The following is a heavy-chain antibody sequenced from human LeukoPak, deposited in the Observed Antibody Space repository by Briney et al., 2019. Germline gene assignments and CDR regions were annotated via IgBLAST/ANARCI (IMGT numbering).Heavy chain of an antibody. J-gene: IGHJ3*02. Sequence: SETLSLTCTVSGGSISSYYWSWLRQPPGKGLEWIGYIYYSGSTNYNPSLKSRVTISVDTSKNQFSLMLRSVTGADTAVYYCARRGGSAAARNSFDIWGQGTMVTVSS. CDR1: GGSISSYY. V-gene: IGHV4-59*08. D-gene: IGHD6-13*01. CDR2: IYYSGST. CDR3: ARRGGSAAARNSFDI.